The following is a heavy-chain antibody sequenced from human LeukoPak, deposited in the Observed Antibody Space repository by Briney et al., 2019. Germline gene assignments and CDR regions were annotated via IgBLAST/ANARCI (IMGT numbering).Heavy chain of an antibody. CDR3: ARDSDSSGYYFDS. CDR1: GYTFTTYG. V-gene: IGHV1-18*01. J-gene: IGHJ4*02. D-gene: IGHD3-22*01. Sequence: VASVKVSCKASGYTFTTYGITWVRQAPGQGLEWMGWISAYNGNTNYAQKLQGRVTMTTDTSTSTAYMELRSLRSDDTAVYYCARDSDSSGYYFDSWGQGTLVTVSS. CDR2: ISAYNGNT.